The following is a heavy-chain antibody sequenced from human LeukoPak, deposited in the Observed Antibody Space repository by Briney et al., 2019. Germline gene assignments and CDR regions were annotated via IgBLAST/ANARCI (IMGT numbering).Heavy chain of an antibody. V-gene: IGHV4-34*01. Sequence: SETLSLTCAVYGGSFSGYYWSWIRQPPGKGLEWIGEINHSGSTNYNPSLKSRVTISVDTSKNQFSLKLSSVTAADTAAYYCARYITMVRDSIRYYFDYWGQGTLVTVSS. D-gene: IGHD3-10*01. CDR1: GGSFSGYY. CDR2: INHSGST. CDR3: ARYITMVRDSIRYYFDY. J-gene: IGHJ4*02.